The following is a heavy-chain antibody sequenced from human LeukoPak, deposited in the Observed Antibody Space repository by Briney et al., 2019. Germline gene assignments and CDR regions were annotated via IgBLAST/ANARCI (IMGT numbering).Heavy chain of an antibody. CDR3: ARCRALGDYGDYVAVGFDY. V-gene: IGHV1-2*06. CDR2: INPNSGGT. CDR1: GYTFTGYY. D-gene: IGHD4-17*01. J-gene: IGHJ4*02. Sequence: GALVKVSCKASGYTFTGYYMHWVRQAPGQGLEWMGRINPNSGGTNYAQKFQGRVTMTRDTSISTAYMELSRLRSDDTAVYYCARCRALGDYGDYVAVGFDYWGQGTLVTVSS.